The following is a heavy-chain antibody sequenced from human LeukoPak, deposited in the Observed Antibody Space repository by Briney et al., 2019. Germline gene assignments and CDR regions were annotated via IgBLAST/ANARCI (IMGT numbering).Heavy chain of an antibody. J-gene: IGHJ4*02. CDR3: ARRENGGGVVVVAATEYYFDN. V-gene: IGHV4-34*01. CDR1: GGSFSGYY. D-gene: IGHD2-15*01. CDR2: INHSGST. Sequence: SETLSLTCAVYGGSFSGYYWSWIRQPPGKGLEWIGEINHSGSTNYNPSLKSRVTISVDTSKNQFSLKLSSVTAADTAVYYCARRENGGGVVVVAATEYYFDNWGQGTLVTVSS.